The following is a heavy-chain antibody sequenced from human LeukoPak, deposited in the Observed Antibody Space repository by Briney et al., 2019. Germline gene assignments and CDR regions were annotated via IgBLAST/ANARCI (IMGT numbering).Heavy chain of an antibody. V-gene: IGHV1-2*02. CDR1: GYTFTGYY. CDR3: ARSATSYYDILTGYYNNWFDP. Sequence: ASVKVSCKASGYTFTGYYMHWVRQAPGQGLEWMGWINPNSGGTNYAQKLQGRVTMTTDTSTSTAYIELRSLRSDDTAVYYCARSATSYYDILTGYYNNWFDPWGQGTLVTVSS. CDR2: INPNSGGT. J-gene: IGHJ5*02. D-gene: IGHD3-9*01.